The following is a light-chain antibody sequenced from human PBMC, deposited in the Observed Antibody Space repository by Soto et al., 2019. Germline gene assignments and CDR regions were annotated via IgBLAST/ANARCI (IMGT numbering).Light chain of an antibody. CDR3: QQYGTSPT. CDR2: GAS. CDR1: QTVRSSS. J-gene: IGKJ5*01. Sequence: EIVLTQSPGTLSLSPGERATLSCRASQTVRSSSLAWYQQKPGQAPRLLIFGASSRATGIPDRFSVSGSGTDFTLTISRLEPEDFAVYYCQQYGTSPTFGQGTRLEIK. V-gene: IGKV3-20*01.